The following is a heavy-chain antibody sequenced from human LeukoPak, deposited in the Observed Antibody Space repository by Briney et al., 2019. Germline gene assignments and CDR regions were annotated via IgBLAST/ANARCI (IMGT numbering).Heavy chain of an antibody. CDR2: ISHSGAT. CDR3: ATGGGIAVAHE. J-gene: IGHJ4*02. CDR1: GGSMSGRRNY. Sequence: SETLSLTCTVAGGSMSGRRNYWVWSRQPPGEGRGWVATISHSGATYYNPSLESRVTIFMHASDNQFSLKLRSLTAADTATYYCATGGGIAVAHEWGQGIVVTVSS. V-gene: IGHV4-39*01. D-gene: IGHD6-19*01.